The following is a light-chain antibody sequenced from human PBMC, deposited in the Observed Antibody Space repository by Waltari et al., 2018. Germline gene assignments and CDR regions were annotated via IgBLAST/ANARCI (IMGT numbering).Light chain of an antibody. CDR3: QQYVSLPAT. J-gene: IGKJ1*01. Sequence: EIVLTQSPGTLSFSPGDTAILSGRASQSVSNYLAWYQQEPGQAPRPLIFGASSRATGIPDRFSGSGSGTDLSLTISRVEPEDFAVYYCQQYVSLPATFGQGTKVEIE. V-gene: IGKV3-20*01. CDR1: QSVSNY. CDR2: GAS.